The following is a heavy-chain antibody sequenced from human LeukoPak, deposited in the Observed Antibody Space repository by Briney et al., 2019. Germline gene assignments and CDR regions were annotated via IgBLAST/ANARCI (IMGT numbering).Heavy chain of an antibody. CDR3: AREAVESDAFDI. CDR2: INSDGSGT. D-gene: IGHD4-23*01. V-gene: IGHV3-74*01. CDR1: GFDFSNHW. J-gene: IGHJ3*02. Sequence: TGGFLRLSCAASGFDFSNHWMHWVRQAPGKGLVWVSRINSDGSGTHYADSVKGRFAISRDNAKNTLSLQMNSLRADDTAIYYCAREAVESDAFDIWGRGTMVTVSS.